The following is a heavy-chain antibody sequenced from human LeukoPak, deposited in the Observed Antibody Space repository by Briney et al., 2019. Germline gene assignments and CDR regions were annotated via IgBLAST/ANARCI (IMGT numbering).Heavy chain of an antibody. V-gene: IGHV3-21*01. CDR3: ARDGTYFDAFDI. J-gene: IGHJ3*02. CDR1: GFTFSSYS. Sequence: GGSLRLSCAASGFTFSSYSMNWVRKAPGKGLEWVSSISSSSSYIYYADSVKGRFTISRDNAKNSLYLQMNSLRAEDTAVYYCARDGTYFDAFDIWGQGTMVTVSS. CDR2: ISSSSSYI. D-gene: IGHD1-26*01.